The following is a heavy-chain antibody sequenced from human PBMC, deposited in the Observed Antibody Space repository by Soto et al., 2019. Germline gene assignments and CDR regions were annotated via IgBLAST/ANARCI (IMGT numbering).Heavy chain of an antibody. D-gene: IGHD3-22*01. J-gene: IGHJ4*02. V-gene: IGHV3-23*01. CDR2: ISSSGVST. CDR3: AKYQPMTQPRPYFDY. Sequence: EVPRLESGGNLIQPGGSLRLSCAASGFTFSSYAMSWVRQAPGKGLGWVSAISSSGVSTFYADSVKGRFTISRDNSRNTLYLQMNSLRAEDTAIYYCAKYQPMTQPRPYFDYWGQGTLVTVSS. CDR1: GFTFSSYA.